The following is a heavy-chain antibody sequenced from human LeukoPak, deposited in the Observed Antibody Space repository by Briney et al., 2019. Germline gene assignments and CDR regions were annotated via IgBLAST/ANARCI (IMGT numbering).Heavy chain of an antibody. D-gene: IGHD5-24*01. CDR3: ARDSRDGYSFHYFDY. J-gene: IGHJ4*02. CDR2: INAGNGDT. V-gene: IGHV1-3*01. CDR1: GNTFTKYV. Sequence: ASVKVSCKPSGNTFTKYVIHWVRQAPGQRLEWMGWINAGNGDTKYSQKFQDRVTISRDTSASTAYMELSSLRSEDTAVYYCARDSRDGYSFHYFDYWGQGTLVTVSS.